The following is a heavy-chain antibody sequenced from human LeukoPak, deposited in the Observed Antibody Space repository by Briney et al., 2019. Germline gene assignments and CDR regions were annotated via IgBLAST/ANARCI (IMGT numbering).Heavy chain of an antibody. V-gene: IGHV4-4*07. CDR3: ARETLGTTVVLSDY. Sequence: SETLSLTCTVSGGSISSYYWSWIRQPAGKGLEWIGRIYTSGSTNYNPSLKSRVTMSVDTSKNQFSLKLSSVTAADTAVYYCARETLGTTVVLSDYWGQGTLVTVSS. J-gene: IGHJ4*02. CDR2: IYTSGST. D-gene: IGHD4-23*01. CDR1: GGSISSYY.